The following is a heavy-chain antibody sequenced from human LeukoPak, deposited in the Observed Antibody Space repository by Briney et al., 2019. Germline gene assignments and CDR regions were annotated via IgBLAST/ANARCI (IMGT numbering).Heavy chain of an antibody. D-gene: IGHD2-2*01. CDR2: ISSSGSTI. CDR1: GFTFSDYY. J-gene: IGHJ6*02. Sequence: GGSLRLSCAASGFTFSDYYMSWIRQAPGKGLEWASYISSSGSTIYYADSVKGRFTISRDNAKNSLYLQMNSLRAEDTAVYYCARDSCSSTSCYYYYYYGMDVWGQGTTVTVSS. CDR3: ARDSCSSTSCYYYYYYGMDV. V-gene: IGHV3-11*01.